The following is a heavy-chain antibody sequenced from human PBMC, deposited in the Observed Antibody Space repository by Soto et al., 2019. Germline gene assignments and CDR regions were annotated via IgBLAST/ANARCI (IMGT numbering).Heavy chain of an antibody. CDR3: ARESYDIVTGYNPYDY. CDR1: GFTFSSYS. J-gene: IGHJ4*02. V-gene: IGHV3-48*01. D-gene: IGHD3-9*01. CDR2: ISSSSSTI. Sequence: PGGSLRLSCAASGFTFSSYSMNWVRQAPGKGLEWVSYISSSSSTIYYADSVKGRFTNSRDNAKNSLYLQMNRLRAEGTAVYYCARESYDIVTGYNPYDYWGQGPLITVS.